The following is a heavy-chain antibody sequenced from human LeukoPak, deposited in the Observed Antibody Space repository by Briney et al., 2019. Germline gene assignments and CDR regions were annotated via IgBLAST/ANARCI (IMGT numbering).Heavy chain of an antibody. D-gene: IGHD3-3*02. J-gene: IGHJ6*04. CDR2: IKSEGEGATT. CDR1: GFTIGTAW. CDR3: IAHFPYFYGFDV. Sequence: GGSLRLSCVSSGFTIGTAWMSWVRQAPGKGLGWLGHIKSEGEGATTDYAAPAKGRLAISSDDSKNMIYLQMSSLKIDDTAIYYCIAHFPYFYGFDVWGKGTTVTVSS. V-gene: IGHV3-15*01.